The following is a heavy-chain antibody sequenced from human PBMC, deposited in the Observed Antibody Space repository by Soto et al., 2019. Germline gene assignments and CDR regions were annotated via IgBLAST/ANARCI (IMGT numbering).Heavy chain of an antibody. CDR2: IWYEGSNK. CDR1: GFDFSTYA. D-gene: IGHD3-10*01. J-gene: IGHJ4*02. Sequence: PGGSQRLSCAASGFDFSTYAMHWVRQAPGSGLEWVAVIWYEGSNKYYADSVKGRFTISRDNSKNTLYLQMNSLRAEDTAVYYCARDNYGSGKSVDYWGQGTLVTVSS. CDR3: ARDNYGSGKSVDY. V-gene: IGHV3-33*01.